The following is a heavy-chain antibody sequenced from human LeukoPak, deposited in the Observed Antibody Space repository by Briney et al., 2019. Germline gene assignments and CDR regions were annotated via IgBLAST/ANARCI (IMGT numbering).Heavy chain of an antibody. CDR2: ISAYNGNT. CDR1: GYTFTSYG. Sequence: ASVKVSCKASGYTFTSYGISWVRQAPGQGLEWMGWISAYNGNTNYAQKLQGRVTMTTDTSTSTAYMELRSLRSDDTAVYYCARQGGPYGSGSYFYYFDYWGQGTLVTVSS. J-gene: IGHJ4*02. CDR3: ARQGGPYGSGSYFYYFDY. V-gene: IGHV1-18*01. D-gene: IGHD3-10*01.